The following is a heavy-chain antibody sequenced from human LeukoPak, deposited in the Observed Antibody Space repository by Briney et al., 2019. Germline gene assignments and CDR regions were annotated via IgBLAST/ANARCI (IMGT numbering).Heavy chain of an antibody. V-gene: IGHV4-39*01. CDR2: VFYSGST. CDR1: SGSISTISYH. J-gene: IGHJ6*04. CDR3: ARHSAMDV. Sequence: SETLSLTCTVSSGSISTISYHWGWIRQSPGKGLEWIGSVFYSGSTNYNPSLKSRVTISVDTSKKQFSLNLRSVTAADTAVYYCARHSAMDVWGKGTTVTVSS. D-gene: IGHD3-10*01.